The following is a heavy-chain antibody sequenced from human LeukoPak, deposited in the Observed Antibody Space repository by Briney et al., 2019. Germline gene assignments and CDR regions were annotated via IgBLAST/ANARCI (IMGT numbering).Heavy chain of an antibody. CDR2: ISYDGGNQ. Sequence: PGGSLRLSCEASGFTFISYGVHWVRQAPGKGLEWVSVISYDGGNQKYADSVKGRFTISRDNSKNTVYLQLSSLRAEDTAVYYCAKDRRMMSAYYGMDVWGQGTTVTVSS. CDR1: GFTFISYG. V-gene: IGHV3-30*18. J-gene: IGHJ6*02. D-gene: IGHD3-16*01. CDR3: AKDRRMMSAYYGMDV.